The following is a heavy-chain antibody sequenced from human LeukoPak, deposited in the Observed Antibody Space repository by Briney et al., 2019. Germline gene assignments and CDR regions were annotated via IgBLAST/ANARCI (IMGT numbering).Heavy chain of an antibody. Sequence: GGSLRLSCAASGFTFSSYGMHWVRQAPGKGLEWVAVIWYDGSNKNYADSVKGRFTISRDNSKNTLYLQMNSLRAEDTAVYYCARDWLTGDPGSLDYWGQGTLVTVSS. CDR2: IWYDGSNK. CDR1: GFTFSSYG. D-gene: IGHD7-27*01. V-gene: IGHV3-33*01. CDR3: ARDWLTGDPGSLDY. J-gene: IGHJ4*02.